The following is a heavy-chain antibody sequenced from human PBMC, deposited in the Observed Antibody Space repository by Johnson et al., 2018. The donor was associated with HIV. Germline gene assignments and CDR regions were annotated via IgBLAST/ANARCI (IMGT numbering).Heavy chain of an antibody. V-gene: IGHV3-30-3*01. CDR2: IPYDGYNK. CDR1: GFTFSSYA. J-gene: IGHJ3*02. CDR3: ARDRPIAPFDI. Sequence: QVQLVESGGGVVQPGRSLRLSCAASGFTFSSYAMHWVRQAPGKGLEWVAVIPYDGYNKYYADSVRGQFTISRDNYKNTLYLQMNSLGAEDTAVYYCARDRPIAPFDIWGQGTMVTVSS. D-gene: IGHD3-22*01.